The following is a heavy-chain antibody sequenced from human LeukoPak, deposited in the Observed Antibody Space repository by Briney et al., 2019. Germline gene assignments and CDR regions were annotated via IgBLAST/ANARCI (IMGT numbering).Heavy chain of an antibody. J-gene: IGHJ4*02. CDR1: GDSFSGYY. Sequence: SETLSLTCTVSGDSFSGYYWSWIRQPPGKGLEWIGFIYYSGSTNYNPSLKSRVTISVDTSKSQFSLKLSSVTAADTAVYYCATGDPDYYDSSGYYSPFDYWGQGTLVTVSS. D-gene: IGHD3-22*01. CDR2: IYYSGST. V-gene: IGHV4-59*01. CDR3: ATGDPDYYDSSGYYSPFDY.